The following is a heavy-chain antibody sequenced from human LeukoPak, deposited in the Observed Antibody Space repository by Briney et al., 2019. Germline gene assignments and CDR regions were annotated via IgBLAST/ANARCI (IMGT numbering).Heavy chain of an antibody. V-gene: IGHV3-30*02. CDR3: ARDLGYSSGPNY. J-gene: IGHJ4*02. CDR1: GFTFSSYG. CDR2: IRYDGSNK. Sequence: GGSLRLSCAASGFTFSSYGMHWVRQTPGKGLEWVAFIRYDGSNKYYADSVKGRFTISRDNSKNTLYLQMNSLRAEDTAVYYCARDLGYSSGPNYWGQGTRVTVSS. D-gene: IGHD6-19*01.